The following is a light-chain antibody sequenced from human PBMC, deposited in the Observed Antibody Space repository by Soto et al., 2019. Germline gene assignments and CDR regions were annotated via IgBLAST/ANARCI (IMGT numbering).Light chain of an antibody. CDR2: KAS. J-gene: IGKJ1*01. Sequence: MKQSPSTLSATVGDRVTITCRASQSISSWLAWYQQKPGKAPKLLIYKASSLESGVPSRFSGSGSGTEFTLTISSLQPDDFATYYCQQYNSYPWTFGQGTKVDI. CDR1: QSISSW. CDR3: QQYNSYPWT. V-gene: IGKV1-5*03.